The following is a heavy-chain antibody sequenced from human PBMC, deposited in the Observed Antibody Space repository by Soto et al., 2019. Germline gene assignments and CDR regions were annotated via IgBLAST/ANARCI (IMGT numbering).Heavy chain of an antibody. J-gene: IGHJ2*01. D-gene: IGHD2-21*02. CDR3: ARDYYGGNSRYFDL. Sequence: EVQLVESGGGLVQPGGSLRLSCAASGFTVSSHYMSWVRQAPGKGLEWVSVIYSGGSTYYTDSVKGRFTISRDNSKNTLVLQMNSLRAEDTAVYYCARDYYGGNSRYFDLWGRGTLVTVSS. CDR1: GFTVSSHY. CDR2: IYSGGST. V-gene: IGHV3-66*01.